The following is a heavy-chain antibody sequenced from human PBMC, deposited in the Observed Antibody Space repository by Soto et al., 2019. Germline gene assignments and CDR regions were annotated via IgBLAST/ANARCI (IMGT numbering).Heavy chain of an antibody. CDR2: IYFRGNT. Sequence: QLQLQESGPGLVKPSETLSLTCSVSGDSINSDKYYWGWIRQPPGKGLEWIGSIYFRGNTYYNPSLQPRVTISLDKSKSQFSLKLNSVTAADSAVYFCARLEGLATISYYFDFCGQGALVTVSS. V-gene: IGHV4-39*01. D-gene: IGHD3-9*01. J-gene: IGHJ4*02. CDR1: GDSINSDKYY. CDR3: ARLEGLATISYYFDF.